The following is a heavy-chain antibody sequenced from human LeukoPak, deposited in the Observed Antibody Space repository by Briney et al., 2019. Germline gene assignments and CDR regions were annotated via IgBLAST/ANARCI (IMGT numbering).Heavy chain of an antibody. CDR3: ARGYYDSSGYYTGYFDY. D-gene: IGHD3-22*01. CDR1: GFTFSSYA. J-gene: IGHJ4*02. CDR2: IYSGGST. V-gene: IGHV3-66*01. Sequence: GGSLRLSCAASGFTFSSYAMSWVRQAPGKGLEWVSVIYSGGSTYYADSVKGRFTISRDNSKNTLYLQMNSLRAEDTAVYYCARGYYDSSGYYTGYFDYWGQGTLVTVSS.